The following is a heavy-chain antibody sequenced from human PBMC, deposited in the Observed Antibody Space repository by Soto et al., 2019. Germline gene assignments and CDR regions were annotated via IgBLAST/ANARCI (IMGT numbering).Heavy chain of an antibody. CDR3: ARDWTPLLGALSSDAFDI. D-gene: IGHD1-26*01. V-gene: IGHV6-1*01. Sequence: SQTLSLTCAISGDSVSSNSAAWNWIRQSPSRGLEWLGRTYYRSKWYNDYAVSVKSRITINPDTSKNQFSLQLNSVTPEDTAVYYCARDWTPLLGALSSDAFDIWGQGTMVTVSS. CDR1: GDSVSSNSAA. CDR2: TYYRSKWYN. J-gene: IGHJ3*02.